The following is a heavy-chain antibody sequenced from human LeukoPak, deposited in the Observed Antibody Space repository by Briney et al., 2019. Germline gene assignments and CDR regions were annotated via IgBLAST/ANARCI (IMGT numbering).Heavy chain of an antibody. D-gene: IGHD6-13*01. CDR3: ARVVIAAAGTVSWFDP. CDR2: LNPDTGST. Sequence: ASVKVSCKASGYTFTGYYIHWVRQAPGQGLEWMGGLNPDTGSTNYAQKFQARVIMTRDTSINTAYMELRRLRSDDTAVYYCARVVIAAAGTVSWFDPWGQGTLVTVSS. CDR1: GYTFTGYY. V-gene: IGHV1-2*02. J-gene: IGHJ5*02.